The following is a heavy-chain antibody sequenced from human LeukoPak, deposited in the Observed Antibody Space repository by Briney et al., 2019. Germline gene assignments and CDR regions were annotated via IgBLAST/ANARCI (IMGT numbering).Heavy chain of an antibody. J-gene: IGHJ4*02. CDR2: ISSSSSSI. CDR1: GFTFSSYS. V-gene: IGHV3-21*01. Sequence: AGTLRLSCAASGFTFSSYSMNWVRQAPGKGPEWVSSISSSSSSIYYADPEKGRFTISRDTAKNSLHLQMNSLRAEDTAVYYGAKDLQTKVGATGDFDYWGQGTLVTVSS. D-gene: IGHD1-26*01. CDR3: AKDLQTKVGATGDFDY.